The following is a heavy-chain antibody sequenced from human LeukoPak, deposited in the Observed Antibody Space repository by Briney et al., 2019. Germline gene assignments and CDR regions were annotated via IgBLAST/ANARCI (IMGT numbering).Heavy chain of an antibody. CDR2: IKQDGSEK. V-gene: IGHV3-7*03. J-gene: IGHJ4*02. Sequence: GGSLRLSWAASGFTLSSYWMSWVRQAPGKGLEWVANIKQDGSEKYYVDSVKGRFTISRDNAKNSLYLQMNRLRAEDTAVYYCARDLGLYEWGQGTLVTVSS. D-gene: IGHD2-2*02. CDR3: ARDLGLYE. CDR1: GFTLSSYW.